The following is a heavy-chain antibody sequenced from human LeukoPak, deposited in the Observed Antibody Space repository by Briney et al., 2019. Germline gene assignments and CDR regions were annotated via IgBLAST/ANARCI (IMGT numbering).Heavy chain of an antibody. CDR2: ISSSGSTI. D-gene: IGHD3-10*01. CDR3: ASNLWFGEYAGY. V-gene: IGHV3-11*04. Sequence: GGSPRLSCAASGFTFSNAWMSWVRQAPGKGLEWVSYISSSGSTIYYADSVKGRFTISRDNAKNSLYLQMNSLRAEDTAVYYCASNLWFGEYAGYWGQGTLVTVSS. CDR1: GFTFSNAW. J-gene: IGHJ4*02.